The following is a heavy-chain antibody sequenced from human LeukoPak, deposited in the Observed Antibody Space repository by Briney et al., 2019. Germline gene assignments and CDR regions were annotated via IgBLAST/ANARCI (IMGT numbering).Heavy chain of an antibody. D-gene: IGHD6-19*01. CDR1: GFTFSSYW. CDR3: ARVRQWLVPTFDY. Sequence: GGSLRLSCAASGFTFSSYWMHWVRQAPGKGLVWVSRINSDGSSTSYADSVKGRFTISRDNAKNTLYLQMNSLRAEDTAVYYCARVRQWLVPTFDYWGQGTLVTVSS. CDR2: INSDGSST. V-gene: IGHV3-74*01. J-gene: IGHJ4*02.